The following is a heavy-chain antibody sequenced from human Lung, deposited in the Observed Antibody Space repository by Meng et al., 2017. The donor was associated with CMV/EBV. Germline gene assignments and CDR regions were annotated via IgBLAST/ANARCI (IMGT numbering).Heavy chain of an antibody. D-gene: IGHD6-19*01. CDR3: ARETGSSGWYGPGY. J-gene: IGHJ4*02. CDR2: ISSSSTYI. V-gene: IGHV3-21*01. CDR1: GFNFRTYS. Sequence: GGSLRLSCAASGFNFRTYSMNWVRQAPGKGLEWVSSISSSSTYIYYADSVKGRFTISRDNAKNSLYLQMNSLRAEDTAVYYCARETGSSGWYGPGYWGQGTXVTVAS.